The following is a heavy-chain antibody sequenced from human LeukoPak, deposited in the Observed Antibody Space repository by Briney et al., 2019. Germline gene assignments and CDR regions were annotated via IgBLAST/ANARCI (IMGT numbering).Heavy chain of an antibody. Sequence: SSETLSLTCTVSGGSISSYYWSWIRQPPGKGPEWIGYIYYSGSTNYNPSLKSRVTISVDTSKNQFSLKLSSVTAADTAVYYCARSPKAARTKFDYWGQGTLVTVSS. J-gene: IGHJ4*02. V-gene: IGHV4-59*08. CDR3: ARSPKAARTKFDY. CDR2: IYYSGST. CDR1: GGSISSYY. D-gene: IGHD6-6*01.